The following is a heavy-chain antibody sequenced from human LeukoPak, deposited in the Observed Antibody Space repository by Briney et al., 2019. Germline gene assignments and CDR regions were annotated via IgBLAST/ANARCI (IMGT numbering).Heavy chain of an antibody. V-gene: IGHV4-34*01. J-gene: IGHJ4*02. CDR2: INHSGST. Sequence: PSETLSLTCAVYGGSFSGYYWSWIRQPPGKGLEWIGEINHSGSTNYNPSLKSRVTISVDTSKNQFSLKLSSVTAADTAVYYCARATPTEDYGDYQRTKYFDYWGQGTLVTVSS. CDR1: GGSFSGYY. CDR3: ARATPTEDYGDYQRTKYFDY. D-gene: IGHD4-17*01.